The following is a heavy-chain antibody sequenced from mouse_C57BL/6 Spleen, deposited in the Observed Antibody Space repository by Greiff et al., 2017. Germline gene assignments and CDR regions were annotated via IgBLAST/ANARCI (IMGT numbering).Heavy chain of an antibody. CDR2: ISDGGSYT. Sequence: EVKLMESGGGLVKPGGSLKLSCAASGFTFSSYAMSWVRQTPEKRLEWVATISDGGSYTYYPDNVQGRFTISRDNAKNNLYLQMSHLKSEDTAMYYCAREVDDYDGYFDVWGTGTTVTVSS. CDR3: AREVDDYDGYFDV. J-gene: IGHJ1*03. V-gene: IGHV5-4*01. CDR1: GFTFSSYA. D-gene: IGHD2-4*01.